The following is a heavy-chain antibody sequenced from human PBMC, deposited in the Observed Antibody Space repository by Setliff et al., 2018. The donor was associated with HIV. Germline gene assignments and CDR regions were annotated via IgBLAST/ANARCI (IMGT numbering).Heavy chain of an antibody. Sequence: SGPPGEPTQTLTLTCTFSGFSLSTSGVGVGWIRQPPGKALEWLALIYWNDDKRYSPFLQSRLTITKDTSKNQVVLTMTNMDPVDTATYYCAHRLGYCSGGSCFGAFDIWGQGTMVTVSS. D-gene: IGHD2-15*01. CDR3: AHRLGYCSGGSCFGAFDI. CDR2: IYWNDDK. V-gene: IGHV2-5*01. J-gene: IGHJ3*02. CDR1: GFSLSTSGVG.